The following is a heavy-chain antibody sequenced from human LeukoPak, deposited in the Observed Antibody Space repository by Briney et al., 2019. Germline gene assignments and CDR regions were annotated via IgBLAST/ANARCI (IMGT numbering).Heavy chain of an antibody. D-gene: IGHD3-3*01. CDR3: ARVGYDFWSGYYGEVNYYYMDV. V-gene: IGHV4-34*01. CDR2: INHSGST. J-gene: IGHJ6*03. Sequence: SETLSLTCAVYGGSFSGYYWSWIRQPPGKGLEWIGEINHSGSTNYNPSLKRRVTISVDTSKNQFSLKLSSVTAADTAVYYCARVGYDFWSGYYGEVNYYYMDVWGKGTTVAVSS. CDR1: GGSFSGYY.